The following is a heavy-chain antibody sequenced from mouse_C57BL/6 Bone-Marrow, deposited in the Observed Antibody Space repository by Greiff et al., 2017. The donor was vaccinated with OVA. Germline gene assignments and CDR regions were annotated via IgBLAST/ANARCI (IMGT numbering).Heavy chain of an antibody. V-gene: IGHV1-15*01. CDR3: TSSVVAKVYFDY. Sequence: QVQLQQSGAELVRPGASVTLSCKASGYTFTDYEMHWVKQTPVHGLEWIGAIDPETGGTAYNQKFKGKAILTADKSSSTAYMELRSLTSEDSAVYYCTSSVVAKVYFDYWGQGTTLTVSS. D-gene: IGHD1-1*01. CDR1: GYTFTDYE. CDR2: IDPETGGT. J-gene: IGHJ2*01.